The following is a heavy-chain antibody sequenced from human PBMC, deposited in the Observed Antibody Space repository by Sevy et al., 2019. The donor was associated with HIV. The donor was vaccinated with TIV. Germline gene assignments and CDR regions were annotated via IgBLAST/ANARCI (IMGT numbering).Heavy chain of an antibody. J-gene: IGHJ4*02. Sequence: GGSLRLSCAASGFTFSSYGMHWVRQAPGKGLEWVAVIWYDGSNKYYADSVKGRFTISRDNSKNTLYLQMNSLRAEDTAVYYCARGRLVAATLYYFDYWGQRTLVTVSS. CDR2: IWYDGSNK. V-gene: IGHV3-33*01. D-gene: IGHD2-15*01. CDR1: GFTFSSYG. CDR3: ARGRLVAATLYYFDY.